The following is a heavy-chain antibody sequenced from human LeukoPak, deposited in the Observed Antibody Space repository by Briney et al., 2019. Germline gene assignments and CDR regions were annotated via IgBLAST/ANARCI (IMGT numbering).Heavy chain of an antibody. J-gene: IGHJ4*02. Sequence: ASVKVSCKASGYTFKNYDINWVRQATGRGLEWMGWMNPNSGNTGFAQKFQDRVSMTRDTSINTAYMELTSLRSGDTAVYYCARATPGGLHGYSFDYWGQGTVVTV. V-gene: IGHV1-8*02. CDR2: MNPNSGNT. D-gene: IGHD5-24*01. CDR3: ARATPGGLHGYSFDY. CDR1: GYTFKNYD.